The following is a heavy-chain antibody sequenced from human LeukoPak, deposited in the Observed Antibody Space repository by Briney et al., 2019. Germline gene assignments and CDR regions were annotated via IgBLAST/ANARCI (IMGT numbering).Heavy chain of an antibody. V-gene: IGHV3-23*01. CDR2: ISGSGGST. CDR3: AKDTSSSWGPYYFDY. J-gene: IGHJ4*02. CDR1: GFTFSSYA. D-gene: IGHD6-13*01. Sequence: GGSLRLSCAASGFTFSSYAMSWVRQAPGKGLERVSAISGSGGSTYYADSVKGRFTISRDNSKNTLYLQMNSLRAEDTAVYYCAKDTSSSWGPYYFDYWGQGTLVTVSS.